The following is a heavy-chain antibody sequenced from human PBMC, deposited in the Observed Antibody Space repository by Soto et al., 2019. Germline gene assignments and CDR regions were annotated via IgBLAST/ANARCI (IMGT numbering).Heavy chain of an antibody. CDR2: INHSGST. J-gene: IGHJ5*02. CDR3: VRTARQGAVAPHWFDR. D-gene: IGHD2-21*02. Sequence: SETLSLTCAVYGGSFSGYYWSWIRQPPGKGLEWIGEINHSGSTNYNPSLKSRVTISVDTSKNQFSLKLSSVTAADTAVYYCVRTARQGAVAPHWFDRWGQGTQVTVSS. V-gene: IGHV4-34*01. CDR1: GGSFSGYY.